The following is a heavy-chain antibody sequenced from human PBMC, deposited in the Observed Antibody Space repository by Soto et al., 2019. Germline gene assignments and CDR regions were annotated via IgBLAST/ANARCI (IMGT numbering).Heavy chain of an antibody. CDR2: VNPSGGST. Sequence: QVQLVQSGAEVKKPGASVKVSCKASGYIFTAYSMHWVRQAPGQGLEWMGVVNPSGGSTNYAQKFQGRINMTMDTSTSTVYMDLSSLTSEDPAVYYCAREENCSDGICYSEYFQRWRQGTLVTVSS. J-gene: IGHJ1*01. D-gene: IGHD2-15*01. V-gene: IGHV1-46*01. CDR3: AREENCSDGICYSEYFQR. CDR1: GYIFTAYS.